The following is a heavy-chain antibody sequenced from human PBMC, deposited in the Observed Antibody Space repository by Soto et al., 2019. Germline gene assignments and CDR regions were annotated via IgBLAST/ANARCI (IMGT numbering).Heavy chain of an antibody. Sequence: GESLKISCKGSGYSFTSYWIGWVRQMPGKGLEWMGIIYPGDSDTRYSPSFQGQVTISADKSISTAYLQWSSLKASDTAMYYCARSSAYCGGDCYDAFDIWGQGTMVTVSS. V-gene: IGHV5-51*01. J-gene: IGHJ3*02. CDR3: ARSSAYCGGDCYDAFDI. D-gene: IGHD2-21*02. CDR2: IYPGDSDT. CDR1: GYSFTSYW.